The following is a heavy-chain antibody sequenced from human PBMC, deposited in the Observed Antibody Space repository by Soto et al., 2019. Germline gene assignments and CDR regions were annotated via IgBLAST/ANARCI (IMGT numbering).Heavy chain of an antibody. CDR2: IRAYNGNS. CDR1: GYTFTSYG. CDR3: AIITMVRGVIITWDY. J-gene: IGHJ4*02. V-gene: IGHV1-18*01. Sequence: QVQLVQSGAEVKKPGASVKVSCKASGYTFTSYGISWVRQAPGQGLEWMGWIRAYNGNSNYAQKLQGRVTMTTDTSTSTAYRELRSLRSDDTAVYYCAIITMVRGVIITWDYWGQGTLVTVSS. D-gene: IGHD3-10*01.